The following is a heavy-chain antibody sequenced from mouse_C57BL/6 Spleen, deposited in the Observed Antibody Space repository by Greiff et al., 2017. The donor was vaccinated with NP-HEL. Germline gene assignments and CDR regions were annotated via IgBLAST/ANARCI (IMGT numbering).Heavy chain of an antibody. J-gene: IGHJ3*01. D-gene: IGHD2-4*01. CDR2: IDPANGNT. Sequence: VQLQQSVAELVRPGASVKLSCTASGFNIKNTYMHWLKQRPEQGLEWIGSIDPANGNTKYAPKFQGKATMTADTSSNTAYLQLSSLTPEDTAISDCARGGDYDGPSLTYWGQGTLVTVSA. CDR1: GFNIKNTY. CDR3: ARGGDYDGPSLTY. V-gene: IGHV14-3*01.